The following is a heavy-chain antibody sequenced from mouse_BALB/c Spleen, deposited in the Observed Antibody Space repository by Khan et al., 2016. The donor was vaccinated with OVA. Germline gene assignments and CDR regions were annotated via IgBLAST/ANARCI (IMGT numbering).Heavy chain of an antibody. Sequence: QVQLQQSGADLMKPGASVKISCKAIGYTFSTYWIEWVKQRPGHGLEWIGDILPGSLSINYNEKFKDKATFTADTSSNTAYMQLSSLTSEDSAVYHCAIGGYWGFAYWGQGTLVTVSA. J-gene: IGHJ3*01. CDR3: AIGGYWGFAY. D-gene: IGHD2-3*01. CDR1: GYTFSTYW. CDR2: ILPGSLSI. V-gene: IGHV1-9*01.